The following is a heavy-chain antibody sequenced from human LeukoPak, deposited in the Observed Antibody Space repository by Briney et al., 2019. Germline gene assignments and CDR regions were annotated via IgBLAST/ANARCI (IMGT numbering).Heavy chain of an antibody. D-gene: IGHD3-10*01. Sequence: TGGSLRLSCTPSGFTFSHYEMNWVRQAPGKGLEWISFITTSGSTTYYADSVKGRFTISRDNAKNSLYLQMNSLRAEDTALYYCARVTGYWGSGNYFFDYWGQGTLVTVSS. V-gene: IGHV3-48*03. CDR1: GFTFSHYE. CDR2: ITTSGSTT. CDR3: ARVTGYWGSGNYFFDY. J-gene: IGHJ4*02.